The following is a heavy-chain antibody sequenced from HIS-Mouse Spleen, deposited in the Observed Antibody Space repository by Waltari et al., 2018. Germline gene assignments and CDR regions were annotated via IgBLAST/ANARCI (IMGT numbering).Heavy chain of an antibody. J-gene: IGHJ4*02. CDR1: GFSLSPSGSC. CDR2: IDWDDDK. Sequence: QVTLRESVPALLNPTQTLTLTCDFSGFSLSPSGSCVSWFRQPPGKALEWLARIDWDDDKYYSTSLKTRLTISKDTSKKQVVLTMTNMDPVDTATYYCARIAEGYSSGWYAFDYWGQGTLVTVSS. V-gene: IGHV2-70*15. CDR3: ARIAEGYSSGWYAFDY. D-gene: IGHD6-19*01.